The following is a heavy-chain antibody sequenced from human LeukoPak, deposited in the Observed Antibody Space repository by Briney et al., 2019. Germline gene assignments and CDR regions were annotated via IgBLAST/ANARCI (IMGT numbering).Heavy chain of an antibody. Sequence: ASVKVSCKSSGFTFTDEYIHWVRQAPGQGLEWMGWINPYSGAINYAQKFQGRLTLTRDTSISTDYMELSRLTSGDTAVYYCARDPKSQLLLDYWGQGTLVSVSS. D-gene: IGHD2-2*01. J-gene: IGHJ4*02. V-gene: IGHV1-2*02. CDR2: INPYSGAI. CDR1: GFTFTDEY. CDR3: ARDPKSQLLLDY.